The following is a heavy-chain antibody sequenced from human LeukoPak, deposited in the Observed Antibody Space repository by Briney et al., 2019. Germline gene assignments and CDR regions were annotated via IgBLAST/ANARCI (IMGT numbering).Heavy chain of an antibody. Sequence: GRSLRFSCAASGFTFSSYGMHWVRQAPGKGLEWVAVISYDGSNKYYADSVKGRFTISRDNSKNTLYLQMNSLRAEDTAVYYCAKAGEKNTVTSVDYWGQGTLVTVSS. CDR3: AKAGEKNTVTSVDY. V-gene: IGHV3-30*18. CDR1: GFTFSSYG. D-gene: IGHD4-17*01. J-gene: IGHJ4*02. CDR2: ISYDGSNK.